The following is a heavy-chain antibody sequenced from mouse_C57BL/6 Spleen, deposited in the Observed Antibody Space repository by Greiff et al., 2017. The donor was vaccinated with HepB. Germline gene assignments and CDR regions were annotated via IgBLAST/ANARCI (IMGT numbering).Heavy chain of an antibody. CDR2: ISSGSSTI. V-gene: IGHV5-17*01. D-gene: IGHD1-2*01. CDR3: ARGYPYAMDY. CDR1: GFTFSDYG. Sequence: EVMLVESGGGLVKPGGSLKLSCAASGFTFSDYGMHWVRQAPYKGLEWVAYISSGSSTIYYADTVKGRFTISRDNAKNTLFLQMTSLRSEDTAMYYCARGYPYAMDYWGQGTSVTVSS. J-gene: IGHJ4*01.